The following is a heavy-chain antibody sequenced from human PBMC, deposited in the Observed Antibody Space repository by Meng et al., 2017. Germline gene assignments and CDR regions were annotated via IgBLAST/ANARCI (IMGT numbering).Heavy chain of an antibody. CDR3: LDEAPRSDY. Sequence: EVELLEPGGGLVQPGGSLILSCAAYGFTFNNYWMHWVRQVPGKGLVWVSRISGDGSITNYADSVKGRFTISRDNAKNTLYLQMNSLRPEDTAVYYCLDEAPRSDYWGQGSLVTVSS. J-gene: IGHJ4*02. CDR1: GFTFNNYW. CDR2: ISGDGSIT. D-gene: IGHD1-1*01. V-gene: IGHV3-74*01.